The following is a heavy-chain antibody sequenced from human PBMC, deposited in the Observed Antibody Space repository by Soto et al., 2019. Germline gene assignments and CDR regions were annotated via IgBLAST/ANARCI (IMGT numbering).Heavy chain of an antibody. D-gene: IGHD3-10*01. CDR1: EDTFTSYY. CDR2: INPNGGST. CDR3: ARSSGGVFGIIIKGSTWFGS. J-gene: IGHJ5*01. V-gene: IGHV1-46*01. Sequence: VQLVQSGAEVKTPGASVKVSCKAPEDTFTSYYINWVRQAPGQGLEWMGIINPNGGSTRYAQKFQCRVTFTRDTPASTVYLELRSLRSDDTAFYYCARSSGGVFGIIIKGSTWFGSWGQATLVTVSS.